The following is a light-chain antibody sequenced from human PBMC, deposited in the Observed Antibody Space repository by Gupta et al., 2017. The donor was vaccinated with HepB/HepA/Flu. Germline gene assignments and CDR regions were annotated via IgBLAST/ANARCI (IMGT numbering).Light chain of an antibody. Sequence: SFALTQPPSVSGSPDQTARITCSGDALPRQYTFWYQQKPGQAPNLLIYKESERPAGIPARFSGSRSGTTVTLTISGGKEEVEADYYCQSADRSGTHVFGTGTKVTVL. CDR3: QSADRSGTHV. CDR1: ALPRQY. J-gene: IGLJ1*01. V-gene: IGLV3-25*02. CDR2: KES.